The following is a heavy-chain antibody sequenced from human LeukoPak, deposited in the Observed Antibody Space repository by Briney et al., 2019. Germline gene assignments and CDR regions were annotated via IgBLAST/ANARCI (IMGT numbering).Heavy chain of an antibody. D-gene: IGHD7-27*01. Sequence: SETLSLTCTISGGSVSDYYWSWIRQSPGKGLEWIGYIYHTGSTSYSPSLKGRVTISADTSQNQFSLKLSSVTAADTAVYYCASRKLGDDYWGQGTLVTVSS. J-gene: IGHJ4*02. V-gene: IGHV4-59*02. CDR3: ASRKLGDDY. CDR1: GGSVSDYY. CDR2: IYHTGST.